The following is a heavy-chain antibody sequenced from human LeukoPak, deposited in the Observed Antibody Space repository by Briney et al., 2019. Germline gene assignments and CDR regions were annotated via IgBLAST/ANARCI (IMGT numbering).Heavy chain of an antibody. V-gene: IGHV4-61*01. D-gene: IGHD3-3*01. CDR2: IYYSGST. CDR1: GGSVSSGSYC. CDR3: ARGDHDFWSGYSNWFDP. Sequence: SETLSLTCTVSGGSVSSGSYCWSWIRQPPGKGLEWIGYIYYSGSTNYNPSLKSRVTISVDTSKNQFSLKLSSVTAADTAVYYCARGDHDFWSGYSNWFDPWGQGTLVTVSS. J-gene: IGHJ5*02.